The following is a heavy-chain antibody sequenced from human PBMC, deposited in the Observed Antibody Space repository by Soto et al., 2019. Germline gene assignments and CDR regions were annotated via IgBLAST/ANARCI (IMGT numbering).Heavy chain of an antibody. V-gene: IGHV1-18*01. D-gene: IGHD6-13*01. CDR1: GYTFTEYG. Sequence: QVQLVQSGAEVKKPGASVKVSCKASGYTFTEYGISWVRQAPGQGLEWMGWISANDGNLKYAQNFQGRVTLTTDTSTNIAYMELRSLRSDDTAVYFCARDDVFGMAAAGPTFDHWGQGSLVTVSS. J-gene: IGHJ4*02. CDR3: ARDDVFGMAAAGPTFDH. CDR2: ISANDGNL.